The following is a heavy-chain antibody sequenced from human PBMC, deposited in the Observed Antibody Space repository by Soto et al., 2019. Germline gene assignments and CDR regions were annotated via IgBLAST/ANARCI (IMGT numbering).Heavy chain of an antibody. CDR3: ARLSDGYSSPARYFDY. D-gene: IGHD6-13*01. J-gene: IGHJ4*02. Sequence: QVQLLESGPGLVKPSETLSLTCTVSGGSISGYYWSWIRQPPGKGLEWIGYIYYSGSTNYNPSLKSRVTISVDTSKNQFSLRLRSVTAADTAVYYCARLSDGYSSPARYFDYWGQGTLVTVSS. CDR1: GGSISGYY. V-gene: IGHV4-59*01. CDR2: IYYSGST.